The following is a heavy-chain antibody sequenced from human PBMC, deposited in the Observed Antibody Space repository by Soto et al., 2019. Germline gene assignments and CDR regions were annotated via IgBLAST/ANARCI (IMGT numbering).Heavy chain of an antibody. CDR3: ARDPGLAVDAFDI. D-gene: IGHD3-3*02. CDR2: INPSGGST. V-gene: IGHV1-46*03. CDR1: GYTFTSYY. J-gene: IGHJ3*02. Sequence: QVQLVQSGAEVKKPGASVKVSCKASGYTFTSYYMHWVRQAPGQGLEWMGIINPSGGSTSYAQKFQGRVTRTRDTSTSTVYMELSSLRSEDTAVYYCARDPGLAVDAFDIWGQGTMVTVSS.